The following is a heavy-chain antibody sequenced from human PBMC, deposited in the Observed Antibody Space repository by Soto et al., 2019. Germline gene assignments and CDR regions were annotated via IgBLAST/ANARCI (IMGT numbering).Heavy chain of an antibody. D-gene: IGHD2-21*02. J-gene: IGHJ2*01. CDR2: ISGSGGST. CDR1: GFTFSSYA. CDR3: AKGGLIVVVTAIPGHFDL. Sequence: EVQLLESGGGLVQPGGSLRLSCAASGFTFSSYAMSWVRQAPGKGLEWVSAISGSGGSTYYADSVKGRFTISRDNSKNTLYLQMNSLRAEDTAVYYCAKGGLIVVVTAIPGHFDLWGRGTLVTVSS. V-gene: IGHV3-23*01.